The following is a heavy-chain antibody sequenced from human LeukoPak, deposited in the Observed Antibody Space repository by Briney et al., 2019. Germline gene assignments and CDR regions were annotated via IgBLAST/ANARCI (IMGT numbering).Heavy chain of an antibody. CDR2: IYYSGST. CDR1: GGSISSHY. D-gene: IGHD2-15*01. CDR3: ARKSRGGRGYYMDV. V-gene: IGHV4-59*11. J-gene: IGHJ6*03. Sequence: SETLSLTCTVSGGSISSHYWSWIRQPPGKGLEWIGYIYYSGSTNYNPSLKSRVTISVDTSKNQFSLKLSSVTAADTAVYYCARKSRGGRGYYMDVWGKGTTVTVPS.